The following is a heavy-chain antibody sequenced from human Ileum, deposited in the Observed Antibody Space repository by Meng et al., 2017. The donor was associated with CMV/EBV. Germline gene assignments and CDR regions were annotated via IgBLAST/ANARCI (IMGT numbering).Heavy chain of an antibody. Sequence: SCKASGYTFSSYDISWVRQATGQGLEWMGWMNPNSGNTGYAQKFQGRVTMTRNTSISTAYMELSSLRSEDTAVYYCARDQLLRGWFDPWGQGTLVTVSS. D-gene: IGHD2-2*01. CDR3: ARDQLLRGWFDP. CDR2: MNPNSGNT. CDR1: GYTFSSYD. V-gene: IGHV1-8*01. J-gene: IGHJ5*02.